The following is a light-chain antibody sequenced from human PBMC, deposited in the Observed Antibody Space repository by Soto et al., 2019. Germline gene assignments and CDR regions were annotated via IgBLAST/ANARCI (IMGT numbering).Light chain of an antibody. CDR3: QQRSNWPPL. CDR2: DAS. V-gene: IGKV3-11*01. Sequence: TVLTQSPGTLSLSPGEIATLSCRASQSVSSYLAWYQQKPGQAPRLLIYDASNRATGIPARFSGSGSGTDFTLTISSLEPEDFAVYYCQQRSNWPPLFGQGTRLEIK. J-gene: IGKJ5*01. CDR1: QSVSSY.